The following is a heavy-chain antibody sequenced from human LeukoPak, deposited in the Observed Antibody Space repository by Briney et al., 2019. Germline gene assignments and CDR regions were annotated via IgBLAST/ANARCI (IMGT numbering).Heavy chain of an antibody. CDR2: IYSGGST. CDR1: GFTVSSNY. V-gene: IGHV3-53*01. D-gene: IGHD2-2*01. J-gene: IGHJ4*02. Sequence: GGSLTLSCPATGFTVSSNYMSWVRQAQAKGLEWVSVIYSGGSTYYADSVKGRFTISRDNSKNTLYLQMNSLRVEDTAVYYCAKDLSSSSFYFDYWGQGTLVTVSS. CDR3: AKDLSSSSFYFDY.